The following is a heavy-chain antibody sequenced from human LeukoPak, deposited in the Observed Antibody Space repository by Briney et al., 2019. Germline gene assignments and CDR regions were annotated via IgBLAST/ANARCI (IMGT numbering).Heavy chain of an antibody. CDR2: IKSKTDGGTT. CDR1: GFTFSNAW. D-gene: IGHD5-24*01. V-gene: IGHV3-15*01. Sequence: GGSLRLSCAASGFTFSNAWMSWVRQAPGKGLEWVGRIKSKTDGGTTDYAAPVKGRFTISRDDSKNTLYLQMNSLKTEDTAVYYCTTDQEMATMLGAFDIWGQGTMVTVSS. CDR3: TTDQEMATMLGAFDI. J-gene: IGHJ3*02.